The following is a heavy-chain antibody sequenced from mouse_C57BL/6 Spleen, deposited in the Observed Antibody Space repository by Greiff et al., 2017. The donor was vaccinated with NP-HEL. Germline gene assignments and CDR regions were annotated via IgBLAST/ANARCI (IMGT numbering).Heavy chain of an antibody. J-gene: IGHJ3*01. V-gene: IGHV1-64*01. D-gene: IGHD2-5*01. CDR1: GYTFTSYW. CDR3: AIGSNSAWFAY. Sequence: VQLQQPGAELVKPGASVKLSCKASGYTFTSYWMHWVKQRPGQGLEWIGMIHPNSGSTNYNEKFKSKATLTVDKSSSTAYMQLSSLTSEDSAVYCSAIGSNSAWFAYWGQGTLVTVSA. CDR2: IHPNSGST.